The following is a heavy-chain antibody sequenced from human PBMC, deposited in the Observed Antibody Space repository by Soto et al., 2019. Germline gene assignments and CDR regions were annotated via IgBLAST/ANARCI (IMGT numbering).Heavy chain of an antibody. CDR1: GFTFSRYA. CDR3: ARSVGGSYYVVDY. D-gene: IGHD1-26*01. J-gene: IGHJ4*02. Sequence: QVQLVESGGGVVQPGRSLRLSCAASGFTFSRYAMHWVRQAPGKGLEWVAVISYDGSNKYYADSVKGRFTMARDNSKNTQYLQMNSLRAEDTAVYYCARSVGGSYYVVDYWGQGTLVTVSS. CDR2: ISYDGSNK. V-gene: IGHV3-30-3*01.